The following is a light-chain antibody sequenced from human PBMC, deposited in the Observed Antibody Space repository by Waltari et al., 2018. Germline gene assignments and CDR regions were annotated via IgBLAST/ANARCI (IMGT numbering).Light chain of an antibody. CDR3: QQFGSSPPFT. V-gene: IGKV3-20*01. CDR2: GAS. J-gene: IGKJ3*01. Sequence: EIVLTQSPGTLSLSTGERATLSCRASQNITNNYLAWFQQKPGQAPRLLIYGASSRATGIPDRFSGSGSGTDLTLSISRLEPEDFAVYNCQQFGSSPPFTFGPGPKVDSK. CDR1: QNITNNY.